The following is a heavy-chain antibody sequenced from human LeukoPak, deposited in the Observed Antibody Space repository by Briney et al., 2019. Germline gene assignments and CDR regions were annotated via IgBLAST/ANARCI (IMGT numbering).Heavy chain of an antibody. CDR2: ISGSGVSA. CDR3: AKDSFSSD. CDR1: GFTFSSDS. J-gene: IGHJ4*02. V-gene: IGHV3-23*01. Sequence: GGSLRLSCAVSGFTFSSDSMTWVRQAPGKALEWVSTISGSGVSAFYADPVKGRFTISRDNYKNTLYLHMNHLSAEDTAVYYCAKDSFSSDWGQGTLVTVSS.